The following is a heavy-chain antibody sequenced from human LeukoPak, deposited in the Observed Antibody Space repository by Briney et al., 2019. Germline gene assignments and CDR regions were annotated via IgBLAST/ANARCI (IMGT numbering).Heavy chain of an antibody. D-gene: IGHD2-15*01. Sequence: SQTLSLTCVVSGGSVSGYYWGWIRQPPGRGLEWIGYVYYSGSTNYNPSFKSRITISVDTSRNQFSLQLSSVTAADTAVYYCAKGSGSSCYSPCDYWGQGILVTVSS. J-gene: IGHJ4*02. CDR3: AKGSGSSCYSPCDY. V-gene: IGHV4-59*02. CDR2: VYYSGST. CDR1: GGSVSGYY.